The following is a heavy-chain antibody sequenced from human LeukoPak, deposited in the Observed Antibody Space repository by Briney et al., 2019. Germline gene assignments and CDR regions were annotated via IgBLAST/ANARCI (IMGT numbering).Heavy chain of an antibody. CDR2: ISGSGGST. J-gene: IGHJ6*03. CDR1: GFTFFSYG. Sequence: GGALRLSCAAPGFTFFSYGMNWVRQAPGEGVEWVSAISGSGGSTYYADSVKGRFTISRDNSKNTLYLQMNSLRAEDTAVYYCAKDLEYYYYYYMDVWGKGTTVTVSS. CDR3: AKDLEYYYYYYMDV. V-gene: IGHV3-23*01.